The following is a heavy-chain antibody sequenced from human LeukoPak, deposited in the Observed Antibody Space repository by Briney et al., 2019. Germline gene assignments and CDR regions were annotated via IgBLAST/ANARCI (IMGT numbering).Heavy chain of an antibody. J-gene: IGHJ4*02. CDR2: ISWNSGSI. V-gene: IGHV3-9*01. Sequence: PGRSLRLSCAASGFTFDDYAMHWVRQAPGKGLEWVSGISWNSGSIGYADSVKGRFTISRDNAKNSLYLQMNSLRAEDTALYYCAKDLFGEPAYYFDYWGQGTLVTVSS. CDR1: GFTFDDYA. CDR3: AKDLFGEPAYYFDY. D-gene: IGHD3-10*02.